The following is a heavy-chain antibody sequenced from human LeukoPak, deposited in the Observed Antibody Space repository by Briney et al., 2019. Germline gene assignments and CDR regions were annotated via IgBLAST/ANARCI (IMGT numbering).Heavy chain of an antibody. CDR2: MFYSGSI. CDR1: GGSISSNSYY. CDR3: ATGRNLEAYEI. V-gene: IGHV4-39*01. D-gene: IGHD4-23*01. Sequence: SETLSLTCTVSGGSISSNSYYWGWIRQPPGKGLEWIGSMFYSGSIYYNPSFKSRVTISGDTSKNLFSLKLSSVTAADTAVYYCATGRNLEAYEIWGQGTMVTVSS. J-gene: IGHJ3*02.